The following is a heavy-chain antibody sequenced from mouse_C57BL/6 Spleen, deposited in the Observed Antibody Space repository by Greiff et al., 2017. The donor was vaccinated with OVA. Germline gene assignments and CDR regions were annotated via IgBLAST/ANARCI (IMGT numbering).Heavy chain of an antibody. CDR2: INPYNGDT. CDR3: ARSGRSGDAMDY. Sequence: VQLQQSGPELVKPGDSVKISCKASGYSFTGYFMNWVMQSHGKSLEWIGRINPYNGDTFYNQKFKGKATLTVDKSSRTAHMELRSLTSEDSAVYYCARSGRSGDAMDYWGQGTSVTVSS. CDR1: GYSFTGYF. D-gene: IGHD3-1*01. J-gene: IGHJ4*01. V-gene: IGHV1-20*01.